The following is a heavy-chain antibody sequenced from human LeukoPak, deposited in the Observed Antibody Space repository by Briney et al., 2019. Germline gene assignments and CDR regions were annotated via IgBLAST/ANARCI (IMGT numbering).Heavy chain of an antibody. Sequence: SVKVSCKASGYTFTTYNINWVRQAPGQGLEWRGGIIPIFGTANYAQKFQGRVTITADESPSTAYMELSSLRSEDTAVYYCAREWELWLSAGGYMDVWGKGTTVSISS. CDR1: GYTFTTYN. CDR3: AREWELWLSAGGYMDV. CDR2: IIPIFGTA. D-gene: IGHD5-18*01. J-gene: IGHJ6*03. V-gene: IGHV1-69*13.